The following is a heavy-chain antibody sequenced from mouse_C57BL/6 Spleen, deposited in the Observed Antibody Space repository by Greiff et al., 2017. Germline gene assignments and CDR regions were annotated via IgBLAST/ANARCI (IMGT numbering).Heavy chain of an antibody. D-gene: IGHD1-1*01. CDR2: ISSGSSTI. J-gene: IGHJ2*01. CDR3: ARGRITTVVADY. Sequence: DVHLVESGGGLVKPGGSLKLSCAASGFTFSDYGMHWVRQAPEKGLEWVAYISSGSSTIYYADTVKGRFTISRDNAKNTLFLQMTSLRSEDTAMYYCARGRITTVVADYWGQGTTLTVSS. V-gene: IGHV5-17*01. CDR1: GFTFSDYG.